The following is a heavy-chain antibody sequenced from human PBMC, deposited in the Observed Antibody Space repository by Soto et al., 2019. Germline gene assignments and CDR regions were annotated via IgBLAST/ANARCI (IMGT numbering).Heavy chain of an antibody. CDR1: GFTFSSYS. V-gene: IGHV3-21*01. CDR2: ISSYSTYI. CDR3: ARLVSGDQSYYFDY. D-gene: IGHD4-17*01. Sequence: PGGSLRLSCAASGFTFSSYSINWVRQAPGKGLEWVSSISSYSTYIYYADSMKGRFTISRDNAKNSLYLQMDGLRADDTAVYYCARLVSGDQSYYFDYWGQGTLVTVSS. J-gene: IGHJ4*02.